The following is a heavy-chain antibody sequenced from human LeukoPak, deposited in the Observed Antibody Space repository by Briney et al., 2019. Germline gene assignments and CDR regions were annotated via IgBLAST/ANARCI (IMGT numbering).Heavy chain of an antibody. D-gene: IGHD3-22*01. CDR2: IGTAGGT. Sequence: GGSLRLSCAASGFTFSSYDMHWVRQAPGKGLEWVSAIGTAGGTYYPGSVKGRFTISRENAKNSLYLQMNSLRAGDTAVYYCARSLRYYYDSSGYYYYFDYWGQGTLVTVSS. V-gene: IGHV3-13*01. CDR1: GFTFSSYD. J-gene: IGHJ4*02. CDR3: ARSLRYYYDSSGYYYYFDY.